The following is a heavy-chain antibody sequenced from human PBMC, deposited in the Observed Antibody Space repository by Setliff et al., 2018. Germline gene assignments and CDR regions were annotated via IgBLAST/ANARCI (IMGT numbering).Heavy chain of an antibody. CDR3: ARVRNTQNGFFDY. J-gene: IGHJ4*02. CDR1: GGSISSGGYS. D-gene: IGHD1-1*01. V-gene: IGHV4-30-2*01. Sequence: SETLSLTCAVSGGSISSGGYSWSWIRQPPGKGLEWIGYIYHSGSTYYNPSLKSRVTISVDTSKNQVSLRLTSVTAADTAIYYCARVRNTQNGFFDYWSQGTLVTVSS. CDR2: IYHSGST.